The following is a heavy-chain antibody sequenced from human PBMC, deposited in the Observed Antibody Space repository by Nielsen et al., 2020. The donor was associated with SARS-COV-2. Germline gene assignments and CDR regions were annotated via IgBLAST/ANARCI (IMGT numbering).Heavy chain of an antibody. CDR3: ARDSYGSVGTVSHGMDV. CDR2: IDTNVGKP. J-gene: IGHJ6*02. CDR1: GYTFTNYA. D-gene: IGHD3-10*01. V-gene: IGHV7-4-1*02. Sequence: ASVKVSCKASGYTFTNYAMNWVRQAPGQGLEWMGWIDTNVGKPTYAQAFSGRFVFSLDTSVSTAFLQIISLKAADSAVYFCARDSYGSVGTVSHGMDVWGQGTTVTVSS.